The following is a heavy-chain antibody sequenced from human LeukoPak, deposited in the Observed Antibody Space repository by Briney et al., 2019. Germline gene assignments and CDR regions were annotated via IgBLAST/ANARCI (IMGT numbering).Heavy chain of an antibody. CDR2: INPSGTT. D-gene: IGHD4/OR15-4a*01. Sequence: SETLSLTCTVSGASITNFYWRWVRRPPGKGLEWIGYINPSGTTNYNPSLQSRVTISVDTSKNQLSLRLSSVTAADTAVYFCASLKVSVVLGAISYYMDVWGKGTTVTVSS. CDR1: GASITNFY. CDR3: ASLKVSVVLGAISYYMDV. V-gene: IGHV4-4*09. J-gene: IGHJ6*03.